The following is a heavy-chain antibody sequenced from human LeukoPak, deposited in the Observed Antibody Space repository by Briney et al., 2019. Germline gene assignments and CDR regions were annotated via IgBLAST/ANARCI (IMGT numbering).Heavy chain of an antibody. CDR3: ARHGGSYTFDL. Sequence: SETLSLTCTVSDGSFSSYYWSWIRQPPGKGLELIGYMYDSGSTNYNPSLKSRVTISVDTSKNQFSLRLNSVTAADTAVYYCARHGGSYTFDLWGQGVLVTVSS. CDR2: MYDSGST. J-gene: IGHJ4*02. V-gene: IGHV4-59*01. D-gene: IGHD1-26*01. CDR1: DGSFSSYY.